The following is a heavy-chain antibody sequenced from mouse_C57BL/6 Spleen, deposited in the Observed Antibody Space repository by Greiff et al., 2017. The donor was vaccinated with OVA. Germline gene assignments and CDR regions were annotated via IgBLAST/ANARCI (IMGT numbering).Heavy chain of an antibody. CDR1: GFTFSSYG. CDR2: ISSGGSYT. J-gene: IGHJ2*01. CDR3: ARHGSNYDY. V-gene: IGHV5-6*01. D-gene: IGHD1-1*01. Sequence: EVKLVESGGDLVKPGGSLKLSCAASGFTFSSYGMSWVRQTPDKRLEWVATISSGGSYTYYPDSVKGRFTISRDNAKNTLYLQMSSLKSEDTAMYYCARHGSNYDYWGQGTTLTVSS.